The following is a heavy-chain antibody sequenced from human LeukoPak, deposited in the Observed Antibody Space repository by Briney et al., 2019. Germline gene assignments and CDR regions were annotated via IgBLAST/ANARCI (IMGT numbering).Heavy chain of an antibody. CDR3: ARGGSSWQSFDY. Sequence: PSETLSLTCTVSGGSIRNYYWSWIRQPAGKGLEWIGRIYTSGSTNYNPSLKSRVTMSVDTSKNQFSLKLSSVTAADTAVYYCARGGSSWQSFDYWGQGTLVTVSS. CDR1: GGSIRNYY. D-gene: IGHD6-13*01. J-gene: IGHJ4*02. V-gene: IGHV4-4*07. CDR2: IYTSGST.